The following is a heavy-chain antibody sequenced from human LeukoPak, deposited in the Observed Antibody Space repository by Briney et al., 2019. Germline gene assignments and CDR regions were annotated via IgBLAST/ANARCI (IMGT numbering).Heavy chain of an antibody. V-gene: IGHV4-4*09. CDR2: IYTSGST. J-gene: IGHJ3*02. CDR3: ARGADYGDYSGAFDI. Sequence: MSSETLSLTCTVSGGSISSYYWSWIRQPPGKGLEWIGYIYTSGSTNYNPSLKSRVTISVDTSKNQSSLKLSSVTAADTAVYYCARGADYGDYSGAFDIWGQGTMVTVSS. CDR1: GGSISSYY. D-gene: IGHD4-17*01.